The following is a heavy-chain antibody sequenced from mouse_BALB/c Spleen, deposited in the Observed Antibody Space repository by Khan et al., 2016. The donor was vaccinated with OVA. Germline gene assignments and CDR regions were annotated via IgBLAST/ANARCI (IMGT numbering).Heavy chain of an antibody. CDR1: GYSFTNYG. CDR2: INTYTGEP. D-gene: IGHD1-1*02. J-gene: IGHJ1*01. Sequence: QVQLQQSGPEVKKPGETVKISCKASGYSFTNYGMNWVRQAPGKGLKWMGWINTYTGEPTYADDFKGRFAFSLETSASTAYLQINNLKNGDTATYFCASGGYWYFDVWGAGTTVTVSS. CDR3: ASGGYWYFDV. V-gene: IGHV9-3-1*01.